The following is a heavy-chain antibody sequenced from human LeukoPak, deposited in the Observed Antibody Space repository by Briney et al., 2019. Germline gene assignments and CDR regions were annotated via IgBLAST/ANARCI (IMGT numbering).Heavy chain of an antibody. V-gene: IGHV3-23*01. CDR2: ISASGNNT. D-gene: IGHD1-26*01. J-gene: IGHJ4*02. CDR1: GLTFSSYA. Sequence: GGSLRLSCAASGLTFSSYAMSWVRRAPGKGLDGVSAISASGNNTYYTDSVKGRFTISRDNSKSTLYLQMNSLRAEDTAVYYCVKDHWGSYYSLFDYWGQGTLVTVSS. CDR3: VKDHWGSYYSLFDY.